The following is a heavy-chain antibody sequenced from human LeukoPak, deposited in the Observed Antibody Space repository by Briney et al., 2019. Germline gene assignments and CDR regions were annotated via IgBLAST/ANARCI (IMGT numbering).Heavy chain of an antibody. CDR3: ARDFGRWFIDY. V-gene: IGHV3-48*03. CDR1: GFAFSSYE. Sequence: GGSLRLSCAASGFAFSSYEMNWVRQAPGKGLVWVSYIRSTSNTIYYADSVKGRFTISRDNAKNSLYLQMNSLRAEDTAVYYCARDFGRWFIDYWGQGTLVTVSS. CDR2: IRSTSNTI. D-gene: IGHD4-23*01. J-gene: IGHJ4*02.